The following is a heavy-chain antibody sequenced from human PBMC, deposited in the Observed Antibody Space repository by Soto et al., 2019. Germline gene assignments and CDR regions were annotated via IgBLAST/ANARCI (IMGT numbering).Heavy chain of an antibody. CDR2: IYYDGSEQ. D-gene: IGHD6-19*01. CDR1: GFTFSSSG. V-gene: IGHV3-30*18. J-gene: IGHJ4*01. CDR3: AKEERSGLYRTADS. Sequence: QVQLVESGGGVVQPGRSLRLSCAASGFTFSSSGMHWVRQAPGEGLEWVGVIYYDGSEQYYADSVKGRFTISRDNSKNTLYQKMNSLRDEDKAVYYCAKEERSGLYRTADSWGHGNLVTVSS.